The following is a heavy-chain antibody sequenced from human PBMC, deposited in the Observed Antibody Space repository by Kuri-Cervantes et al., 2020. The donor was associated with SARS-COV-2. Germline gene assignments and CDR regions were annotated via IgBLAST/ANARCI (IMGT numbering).Heavy chain of an antibody. CDR3: ARGDPKPYDSRFVHAFDI. Sequence: SVKVSCKVSGGSFSTYAITWVRQAPGQGLEWMGGIIPIFRKLNYAQKFQGRVTITADEPTTTAYMELSSLKSEDTAVHYCARGDPKPYDSRFVHAFDIWGQGTMVTASS. D-gene: IGHD3-22*01. CDR1: GGSFSTYA. CDR2: IIPIFRKL. V-gene: IGHV1-69*13. J-gene: IGHJ3*02.